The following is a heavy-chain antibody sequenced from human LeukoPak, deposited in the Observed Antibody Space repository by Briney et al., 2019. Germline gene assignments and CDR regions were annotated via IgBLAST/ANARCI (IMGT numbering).Heavy chain of an antibody. CDR3: ARDVVLAAKLQSI. CDR2: IIAILGIA. J-gene: IGHJ4*02. CDR1: GGTLSSYA. Sequence: SVKVSCKASGGTLSSYAISWVRQAPGQGVEWMGRIIAILGIANYAQMFQDRVTITADKSTSTAYMELSSLRSEDTAVYYCARDVVLAAKLQSIWGQGTLVTVSS. D-gene: IGHD2-2*01. V-gene: IGHV1-69*04.